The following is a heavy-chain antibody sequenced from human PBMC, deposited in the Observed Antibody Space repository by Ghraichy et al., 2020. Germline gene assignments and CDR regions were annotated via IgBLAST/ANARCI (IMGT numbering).Heavy chain of an antibody. J-gene: IGHJ6*03. V-gene: IGHV4-39*01. CDR3: ARHLHYYDSSGYYYVYYYMDV. D-gene: IGHD3-22*01. CDR2: IYYSGST. Sequence: SETLSLTCTVSGGSISSSSYYWGWIRQPPGKGLEWIGSIYYSGSTYYNPSLKSRVTISVDTSKNQFSLKLSSVTAADTAGYYCARHLHYYDSSGYYYVYYYMDVWGKGTTVTVSS. CDR1: GGSISSSSYY.